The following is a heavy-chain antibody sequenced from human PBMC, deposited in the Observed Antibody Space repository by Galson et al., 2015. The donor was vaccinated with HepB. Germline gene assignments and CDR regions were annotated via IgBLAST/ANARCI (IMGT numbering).Heavy chain of an antibody. CDR2: IRYDGSNK. Sequence: SLRLSCAASGFTFSSYGMHWVRQAPGKGLEWVAFIRYDGSNKYYADSVKGRFTISRDNSKNTLYLQMNSLRAEDTAVYYCAKDGGEIWIVVGTAPDYWGQGTLVTVSS. V-gene: IGHV3-30*02. CDR3: AKDGGEIWIVVGTAPDY. J-gene: IGHJ4*02. CDR1: GFTFSSYG. D-gene: IGHD3-22*01.